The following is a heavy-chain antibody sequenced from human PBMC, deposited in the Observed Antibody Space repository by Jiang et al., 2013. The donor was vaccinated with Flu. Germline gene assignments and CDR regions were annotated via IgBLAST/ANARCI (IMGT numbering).Heavy chain of an antibody. CDR3: TTATGVGSGYDLTDYYYYGMDV. J-gene: IGHJ6*02. Sequence: QLLESGGGLVKPGGSLRLSCAASGFTFSNAWMSWVRQAPGKGLEWVGRIKSKTDGGTTDYAAPVKGRFTISRDDSKNTLYLQMNSLKTEDTAVYYCTTATGVGSGYDLTDYYYYGMDVWGQGTTVTVSS. CDR1: GFTFSNAW. V-gene: IGHV3-15*01. D-gene: IGHD5-12*01. CDR2: IKSKTDGGTT.